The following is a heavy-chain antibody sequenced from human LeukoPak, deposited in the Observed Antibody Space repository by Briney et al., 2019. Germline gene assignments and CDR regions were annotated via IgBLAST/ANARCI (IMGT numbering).Heavy chain of an antibody. Sequence: GGSLRLSCAASGFTFSSYAMSWVRHAPGKGLEWVSAISGSGGSTYYADSVKGRFTISRDNAKNSLYLQMNSLRAEDTAVYYCARDGTTSSSVNFDYWGQGTLVTVSS. J-gene: IGHJ4*02. D-gene: IGHD6-6*01. CDR1: GFTFSSYA. CDR2: ISGSGGST. CDR3: ARDGTTSSSVNFDY. V-gene: IGHV3-23*01.